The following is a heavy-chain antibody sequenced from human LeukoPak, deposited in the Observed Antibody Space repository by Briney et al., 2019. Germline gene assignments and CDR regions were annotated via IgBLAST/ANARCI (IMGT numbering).Heavy chain of an antibody. Sequence: ASVKVSCKASGYTFTGYYMHWVRQAPGQGLEWMGWINPNSGGTNYAQKFQGRVTMTRDTSISTAYMELSRLRSDDTAVYYCARAGRGSMVRGIYYGMDVWGQGTTVTVS. CDR3: ARAGRGSMVRGIYYGMDV. CDR2: INPNSGGT. V-gene: IGHV1-2*02. CDR1: GYTFTGYY. D-gene: IGHD3-10*01. J-gene: IGHJ6*02.